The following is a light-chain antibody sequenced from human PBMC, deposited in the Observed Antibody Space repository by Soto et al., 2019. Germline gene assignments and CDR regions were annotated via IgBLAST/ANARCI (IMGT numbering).Light chain of an antibody. CDR2: GAS. V-gene: IGKV3-20*01. J-gene: IGKJ1*01. CDR3: HQCGNSWWT. Sequence: EVVLTQSPNTLSLSPGESATLSCRASQAVSSTYLVWYQQKPGLAPRLLIYGASSRAPGISDRFSGSGSGTDFHLTISRLEPEDFAVYYCHQCGNSWWTFGEGTKVEIK. CDR1: QAVSSTY.